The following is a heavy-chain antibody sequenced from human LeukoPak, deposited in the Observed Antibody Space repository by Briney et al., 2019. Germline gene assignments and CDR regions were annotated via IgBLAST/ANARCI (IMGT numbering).Heavy chain of an antibody. CDR1: GFTFSSYA. CDR3: AKGSDILTGYSPYYYYYGMDV. D-gene: IGHD3-9*01. J-gene: IGHJ6*04. CDR2: ISGSGGST. Sequence: GGSLRLSCAASGFTFSSYAMSWVRQAPGKGLEWVSAISGSGGSTYCADSVKGRFTISRDNSKNTLYLQMNSLRAEDTAVYYCAKGSDILTGYSPYYYYYGMDVWGKGTTVTVSS. V-gene: IGHV3-23*01.